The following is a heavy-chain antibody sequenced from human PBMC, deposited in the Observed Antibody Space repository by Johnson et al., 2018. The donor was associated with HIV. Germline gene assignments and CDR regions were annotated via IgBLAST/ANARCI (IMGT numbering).Heavy chain of an antibody. CDR2: IKSKTDGGTT. CDR3: TTTYSSSWYRRNAFDI. CDR1: GFTFNNAW. V-gene: IGHV3-15*01. Sequence: VQLVESGGGLVKPGGSLRLSCAASGFTFNNAWMSWVRQAPGKGLEWVGRIKSKTDGGTTDYAAPVKGRFTISSDDSKNTLYLQMNSLKTEDTAVYYCTTTYSSSWYRRNAFDIWGQGTMVTVSS. D-gene: IGHD6-13*01. J-gene: IGHJ3*02.